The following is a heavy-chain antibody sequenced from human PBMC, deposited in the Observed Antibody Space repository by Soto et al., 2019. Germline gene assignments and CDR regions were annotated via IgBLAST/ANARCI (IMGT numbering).Heavy chain of an antibody. J-gene: IGHJ6*02. CDR3: ARDPHYYGSGTNYYYYGMDV. V-gene: IGHV3-33*01. CDR2: IWYDGSNK. Sequence: GGSLRLSCAASGFTFSSYGMHWVRQAPGKGLEWVAVIWYDGSNKYYADSVKGRFTISRDNSKNTLYRQMNSLRAEDTAVYYCARDPHYYGSGTNYYYYGMDVWGQGTTVTVSS. D-gene: IGHD3-10*01. CDR1: GFTFSSYG.